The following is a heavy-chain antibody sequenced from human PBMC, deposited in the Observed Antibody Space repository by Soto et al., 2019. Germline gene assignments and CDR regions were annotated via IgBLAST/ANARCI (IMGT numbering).Heavy chain of an antibody. CDR3: AIDHGVSTWFVGVYYFFGMDV. Sequence: EVQLVESGGDLVQPGGSLRLSCAASGFIFSDYTMTWVRQAPGRGLEFVSHISSSGGAIFYAESVKGRFTVSRDNAKNSLYLQMNSLRDEDTAVYFCAIDHGVSTWFVGVYYFFGMDVWGQGTAVTVSS. J-gene: IGHJ6*02. CDR2: ISSSGGAI. V-gene: IGHV3-48*02. D-gene: IGHD6-13*01. CDR1: GFIFSDYT.